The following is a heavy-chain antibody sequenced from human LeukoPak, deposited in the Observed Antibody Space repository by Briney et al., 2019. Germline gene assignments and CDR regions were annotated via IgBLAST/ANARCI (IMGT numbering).Heavy chain of an antibody. CDR1: GGSISSYY. CDR2: IYYSGST. J-gene: IGHJ4*02. CDR3: ARARVLGPVTTWFVDY. D-gene: IGHD4-17*01. V-gene: IGHV4-59*01. Sequence: SETLSLTCTVSGGSISSYYWSWIRPPPGKGLVWIGYIYYSGSTNYNPSLKSRVTISVDTSKNQFSLKLSSVTAADTAVYYCARARVLGPVTTWFVDYWGQGTLVTVSS.